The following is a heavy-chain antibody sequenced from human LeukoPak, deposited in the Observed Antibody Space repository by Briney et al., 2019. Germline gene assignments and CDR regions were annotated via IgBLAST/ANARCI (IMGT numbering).Heavy chain of an antibody. Sequence: KTGGSLRLSCAASGFTLITYTMSWVRQAPGKGLEWVSSISSSSTYIYYADSVEGRFTISRDNAKNSLYLQMSSLRAEDTAVYYCARVIGDYAYFDYWGQGTLVTVSS. CDR1: GFTLITYT. CDR3: ARVIGDYAYFDY. V-gene: IGHV3-21*01. CDR2: ISSSSTYI. D-gene: IGHD4-17*01. J-gene: IGHJ4*02.